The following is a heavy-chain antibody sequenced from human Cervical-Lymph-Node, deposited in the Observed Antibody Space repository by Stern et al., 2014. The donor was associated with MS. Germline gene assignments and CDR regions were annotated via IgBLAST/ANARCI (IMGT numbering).Heavy chain of an antibody. CDR2: IIPIFGTS. CDR3: ARGETPIPSYGMDV. CDR1: GGSLSGYA. D-gene: IGHD1-26*01. V-gene: IGHV1-69*06. J-gene: IGHJ6*02. Sequence: MQLVESGAEVKKPGSSVKVSCKASGGSLSGYAISWVRQAPGQGLEWLVRIIPIFGTSSYAQKFQGRVTITADRSTNTAYMEVSSLRTEDTAIYYCARGETPIPSYGMDVWGQGTTVTVSS.